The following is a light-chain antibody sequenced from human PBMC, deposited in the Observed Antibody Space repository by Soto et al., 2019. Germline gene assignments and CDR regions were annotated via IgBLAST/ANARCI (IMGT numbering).Light chain of an antibody. Sequence: QAVVTQEPSLTVSPGGTVTLTCGSSTGVVTSGHYPYWFQQKPGQAPRTLIYDTSDKHSWTPARFSGSLFGGKAALTLSGAQPEDEADYYCLLFYSGARVFGGGTKVTVL. V-gene: IGLV7-46*01. CDR3: LLFYSGARV. CDR1: TGVVTSGHY. CDR2: DTS. J-gene: IGLJ2*01.